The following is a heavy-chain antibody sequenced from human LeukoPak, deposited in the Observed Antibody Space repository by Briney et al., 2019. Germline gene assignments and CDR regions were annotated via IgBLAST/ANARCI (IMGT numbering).Heavy chain of an antibody. CDR3: ASYFNYDSWTFLGYFDS. D-gene: IGHD3-3*01. Sequence: GSLRLSCAASGFTFSSYGMSWVRQAPGKGLEWIGSIYHSESTYYNPSLKSRVTISVDTSQNQFSLKVKSVTAADTAVYFCASYFNYDSWTFLGYFDSWGQGTLVTVSS. CDR2: IYHSEST. V-gene: IGHV4-38-2*01. CDR1: GFTFSSYG. J-gene: IGHJ4*02.